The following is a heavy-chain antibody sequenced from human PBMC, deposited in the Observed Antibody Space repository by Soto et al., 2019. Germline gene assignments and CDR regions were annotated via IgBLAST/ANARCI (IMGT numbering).Heavy chain of an antibody. CDR2: IYHSGST. V-gene: IGHV4-30-2*01. CDR1: GGSISSGGYS. J-gene: IGHJ5*02. Sequence: QLQLQESGSGLVKPSQTLSLTCAVSGGSISSGGYSWSWIRQPPGKGLEWIASIYHSGSTYYNPSHKSRITISVDRSKNQSSLKLSSMTAADTAVYYCARVPYTWGQGTLVTVSS. D-gene: IGHD4-4*01. CDR3: ARVPYT.